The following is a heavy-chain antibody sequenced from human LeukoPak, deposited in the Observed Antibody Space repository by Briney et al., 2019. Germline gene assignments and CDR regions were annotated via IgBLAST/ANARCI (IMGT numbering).Heavy chain of an antibody. D-gene: IGHD3-3*01. V-gene: IGHV4-59*01. J-gene: IGHJ6*01. CDR3: ARDRPLDDSWSGYYDNGMDV. CDR1: GVSISSYY. CDR2: IYYTGST. Sequence: SETLSLTCTVSGVSISSYYWSWIRQPPGKGLEWIGYIYYTGSTNYNPSLQSRVTISVDTSKNQFSLNLNSVTAADTAVYYCARDRPLDDSWSGYYDNGMDVWGQGTTVTVSS.